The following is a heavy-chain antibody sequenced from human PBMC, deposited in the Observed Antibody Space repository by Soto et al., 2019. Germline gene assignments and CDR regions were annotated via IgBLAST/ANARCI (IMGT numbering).Heavy chain of an antibody. Sequence: ASVKVSCKTSGYTFTTYGVSWVRQAPGQGLEWMGWISAYNGNTNYAQKLQGRVTMTTDASTSTAYMELRGLRSDDTAVYYCARDRYYYGSGSYYISWFDPWGQGALVTVS. CDR3: ARDRYYYGSGSYYISWFDP. CDR2: ISAYNGNT. CDR1: GYTFTTYG. V-gene: IGHV1-18*04. D-gene: IGHD3-10*01. J-gene: IGHJ5*02.